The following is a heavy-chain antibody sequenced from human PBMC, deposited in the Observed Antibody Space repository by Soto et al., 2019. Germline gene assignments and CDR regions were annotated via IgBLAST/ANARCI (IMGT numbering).Heavy chain of an antibody. CDR2: ISYDGSNK. J-gene: IGHJ4*02. CDR3: ARGGGLWLLYYFDY. D-gene: IGHD5-18*01. Sequence: GGSLILSCAASGFTFRSYAMHWVRQAPGKGLEWVAVISYDGSNKYYADSVKGRFTISRDNSKNTLYLQMNSLRAEDTAVYYCARGGGLWLLYYFDYWGQGTLVTVSS. CDR1: GFTFRSYA. V-gene: IGHV3-30-3*01.